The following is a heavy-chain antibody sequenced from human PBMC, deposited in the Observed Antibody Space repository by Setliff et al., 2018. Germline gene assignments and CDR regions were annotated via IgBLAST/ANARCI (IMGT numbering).Heavy chain of an antibody. CDR1: GDSMSNLF. Sequence: SETLSLTGSVAGDSMSNLFWSWIRHPPGEGMAWIGYYRGGITNYSPSLRSRVTMSADRSRNQFSLNLNSVTAADTAIYYCARGLNSECWTFRYWSQGILVTVSS. D-gene: IGHD1-26*01. CDR2: YRGGIT. CDR3: ARGLNSECWTFRY. J-gene: IGHJ4*02. V-gene: IGHV4-4*08.